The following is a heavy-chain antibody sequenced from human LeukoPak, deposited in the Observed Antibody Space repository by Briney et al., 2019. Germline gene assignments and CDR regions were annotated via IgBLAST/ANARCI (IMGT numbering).Heavy chain of an antibody. CDR1: GGSISSDSYY. Sequence: PSETLSLTCTVSGGSISSDSYYWGWIRQPPGKGLEWIGSIYYRGSTSYNPSLKSRVTISVDTSKNQFSLKLRSVTAADTAVYYCARHGGYVYDSFAPWGQGTLVTVSS. V-gene: IGHV4-39*01. CDR2: IYYRGST. J-gene: IGHJ5*02. CDR3: ARHGGYVYDSFAP. D-gene: IGHD5-12*01.